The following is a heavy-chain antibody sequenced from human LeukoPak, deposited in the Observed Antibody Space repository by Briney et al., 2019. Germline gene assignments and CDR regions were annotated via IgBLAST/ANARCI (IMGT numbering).Heavy chain of an antibody. J-gene: IGHJ1*01. CDR1: GGSISSDGYF. Sequence: PSETLSLTCTVSGGSISSDGYFWSWIRQHPGKGLEWIGYIYYSESTYYNPSLKGRVTISVDTSKSQFSLRLSSVTAADMAIYYCASVSYDTSLQHWGQGTLVTVSS. V-gene: IGHV4-31*03. CDR2: IYYSEST. CDR3: ASVSYDTSLQH. D-gene: IGHD3-22*01.